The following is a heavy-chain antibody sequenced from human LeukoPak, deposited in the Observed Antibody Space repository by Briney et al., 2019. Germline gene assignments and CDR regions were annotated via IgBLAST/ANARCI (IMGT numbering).Heavy chain of an antibody. Sequence: SETLSLTCTVSGGSLSSYYWSWLRQPPGKGLEWIGYIYYSGSTTYNPPLKSRVTISVDTSKNQFSLKLSSVTAADTAVYYWARGQAGRDAFDIWGEGTMVTVSS. D-gene: IGHD6-19*01. J-gene: IGHJ3*02. CDR1: GGSLSSYY. CDR3: ARGQAGRDAFDI. V-gene: IGHV4-59*01. CDR2: IYYSGST.